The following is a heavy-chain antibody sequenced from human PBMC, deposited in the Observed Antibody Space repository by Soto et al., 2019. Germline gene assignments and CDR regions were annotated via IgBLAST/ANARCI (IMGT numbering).Heavy chain of an antibody. J-gene: IGHJ4*02. Sequence: QITLKESGPTLVRPTQTLTLTCTFSGFSLTTSGVGVGWIRQPPGKALEWLAVIYWDDDKRYRSSLKSRLTITKDTSKNQVVLTMTNMDPVDTATYYCAHPPFCGLGSYSFDYWGQGTLVTVSS. D-gene: IGHD3-10*01. V-gene: IGHV2-5*02. CDR3: AHPPFCGLGSYSFDY. CDR1: GFSLTTSGVG. CDR2: IYWDDDK.